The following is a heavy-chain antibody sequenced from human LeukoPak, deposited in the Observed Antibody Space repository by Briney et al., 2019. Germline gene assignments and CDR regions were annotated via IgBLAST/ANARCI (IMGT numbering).Heavy chain of an antibody. J-gene: IGHJ4*02. CDR3: TRLVPYLDY. V-gene: IGHV3-49*04. Sequence: GGSLRLSCTASGFTFGDYAISWARQAPGQGLEWLGFIRSKVYGETTVYAASVKGRFTVSRDDSNNLAYLEMNSLQTKDTAMYYCTRLVPYLDYWGQGTLVTVSS. D-gene: IGHD2-2*01. CDR1: GFTFGDYA. CDR2: IRSKVYGETT.